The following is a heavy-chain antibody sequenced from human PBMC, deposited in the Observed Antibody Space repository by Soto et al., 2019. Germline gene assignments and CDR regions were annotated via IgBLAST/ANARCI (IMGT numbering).Heavy chain of an antibody. V-gene: IGHV4-61*01. D-gene: IGHD4-17*01. J-gene: IGHJ4*02. Sequence: SETLSLTCTVSGGSVSGGSYYWSWIRQPPGKGLERIGYIYYSGSTNYNPSLKSRVTISVDTSKNQFSMKLSSVTAADTDVYYCARAGTTIDYWGQGTLVTVS. CDR3: ARAGTTIDY. CDR2: IYYSGST. CDR1: GGSVSGGSYY.